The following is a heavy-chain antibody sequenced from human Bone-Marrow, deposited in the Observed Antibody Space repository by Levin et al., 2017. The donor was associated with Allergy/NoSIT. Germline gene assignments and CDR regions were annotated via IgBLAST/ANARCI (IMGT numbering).Heavy chain of an antibody. J-gene: IGHJ2*01. CDR1: GFIFSDYY. Sequence: PGGSLRLSCVGSGFIFSDYYMDWVRQAPGKGLEWVGRSRNKANSYTTVYAASVTGRFTVSRDDSNNSLFLQMNILKTEDTAMYYCARGGSASPYYFDLWGRGTLVTVSS. CDR2: SRNKANSYTT. CDR3: ARGGSASPYYFDL. D-gene: IGHD6-19*01. V-gene: IGHV3-72*01.